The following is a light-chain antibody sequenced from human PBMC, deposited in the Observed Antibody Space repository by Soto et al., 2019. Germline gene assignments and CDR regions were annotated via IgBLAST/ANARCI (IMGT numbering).Light chain of an antibody. CDR1: RSLDRGQ. J-gene: IGKJ5*01. Sequence: EIVLTQSPGTLSLSPGESATLSCRASRSLDRGQLAWYQQKVGRAPGVLIHDAFMRETGIPERFSGSGSGTDFTRTIARLEPEDFAVYYCQQYGDSTRTFGQGTRLEIK. CDR3: QQYGDSTRT. V-gene: IGKV3-20*01. CDR2: DAF.